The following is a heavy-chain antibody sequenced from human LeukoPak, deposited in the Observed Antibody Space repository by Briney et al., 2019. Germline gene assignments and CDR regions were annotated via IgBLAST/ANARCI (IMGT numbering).Heavy chain of an antibody. CDR3: ARRARYSGSYYVDY. D-gene: IGHD1-26*01. CDR1: GGSISSYY. CDR2: IYYSGST. V-gene: IGHV4-59*01. J-gene: IGHJ4*02. Sequence: SETLSPTCTVSGGSISSYYWSWIRQPPGKGLEWIGYIYYSGSTNYNPSLKSRVTISIDTSKNQFSLKLSSVTAADTAVYYCARRARYSGSYYVDYWGQGTLVTVSS.